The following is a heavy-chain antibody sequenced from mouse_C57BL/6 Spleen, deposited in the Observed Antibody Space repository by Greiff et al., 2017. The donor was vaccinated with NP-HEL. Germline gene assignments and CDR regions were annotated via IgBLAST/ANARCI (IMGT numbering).Heavy chain of an antibody. J-gene: IGHJ1*03. D-gene: IGHD1-1*01. V-gene: IGHV1-63*01. CDR3: ARSLYYGSSPWYFDG. Sequence: VQLQQSGAELVRPGTSVKMSCKASGYTFTNYWIGWAKQRPGHGLEWIGDIYPGGGYTNYNEKFKGKATLTADKSSSTAYMQFSSLTSEDSAIYYCARSLYYGSSPWYFDGWGTGTTVTVSS. CDR1: GYTFTNYW. CDR2: IYPGGGYT.